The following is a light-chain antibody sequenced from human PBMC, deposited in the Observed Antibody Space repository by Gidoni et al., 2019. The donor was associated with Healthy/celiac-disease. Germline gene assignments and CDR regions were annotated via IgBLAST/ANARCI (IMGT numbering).Light chain of an antibody. J-gene: IGLJ2*01. CDR1: NIGSKN. V-gene: IGLV3-9*01. Sequence: SYELTPPLSVSLALGQTARITCGGNNIGSKNVHWYQQKPGQAPVLVIYRDSNRPSGIPERFSGSNSGNTATLTISRAQAGDEADYYCQVWDSSTVVFGGGTKLTVL. CDR2: RDS. CDR3: QVWDSSTVV.